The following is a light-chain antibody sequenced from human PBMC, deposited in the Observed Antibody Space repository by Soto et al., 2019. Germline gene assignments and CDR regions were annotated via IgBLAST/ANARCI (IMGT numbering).Light chain of an antibody. Sequence: DIQMTQSPSSLSASVGDRVTITCQARQDIRQNLNWYQQKPGKGPKLLIHDASNVETGGPSRFSGSGSGTDFTFTISSLQAEDFATYYCQQYEGVPLITFGPGTKVDMK. CDR3: QQYEGVPLIT. V-gene: IGKV1-33*01. CDR2: DAS. CDR1: QDIRQN. J-gene: IGKJ3*01.